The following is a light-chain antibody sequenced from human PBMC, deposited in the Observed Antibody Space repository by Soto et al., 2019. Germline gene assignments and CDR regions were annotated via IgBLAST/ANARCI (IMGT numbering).Light chain of an antibody. V-gene: IGKV3-15*01. CDR3: QQYYNWPPVT. CDR1: QSVSSN. CDR2: GAS. Sequence: EIVLTQSPATLSVSPGERATLSCRASQSVSSNLDWYQQKPGQAPRLLIYGASTRATGIPARFSGSGSGTEFTLTISSLQSEDFAVYYCQQYYNWPPVTFGQGTKLEIK. J-gene: IGKJ2*01.